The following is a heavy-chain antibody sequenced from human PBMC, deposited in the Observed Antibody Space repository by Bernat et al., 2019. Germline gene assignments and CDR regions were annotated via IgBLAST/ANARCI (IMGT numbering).Heavy chain of an antibody. CDR3: ARGNHDYGDYGTFYWYFDL. Sequence: EVQLVESGGDLVQPGGSLRLSCAASGFTFSSYEMNWVRQAPGKGLEWVSYISSSGSTIYYADSVKGRFTISRDNARSSLYLQMNSLRAEDTAIYYCARGNHDYGDYGTFYWYFDLWGRGTLVTVSS. D-gene: IGHD4-17*01. J-gene: IGHJ2*01. V-gene: IGHV3-48*03. CDR2: ISSSGSTI. CDR1: GFTFSSYE.